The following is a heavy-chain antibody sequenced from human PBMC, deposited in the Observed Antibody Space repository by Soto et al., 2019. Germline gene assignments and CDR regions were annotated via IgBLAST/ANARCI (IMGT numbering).Heavy chain of an antibody. Sequence: ITLKESGPTLVKPSQTLTLTCTFSGFSLSTDAVGVGWIRQSPGQAVEWLALIHWDDDQRYNPSLTTRLTIAKDTSKNHVVLTLTNMSPVDTGTYYCAQRPLTGMFAYWGQGIHVSVAS. CDR3: AQRPLTGMFAY. J-gene: IGHJ4*02. CDR1: GFSLSTDAVG. CDR2: IHWDDDQ. V-gene: IGHV2-5*02. D-gene: IGHD3-9*01.